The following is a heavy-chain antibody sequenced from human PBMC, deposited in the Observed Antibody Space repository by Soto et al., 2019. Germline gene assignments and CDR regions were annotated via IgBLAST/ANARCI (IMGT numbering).Heavy chain of an antibody. Sequence: QVQLVQSGAEVKKPGSSVKVSCKASGGTFSSYAISWVRQAPGQGLEWMGGIIPIFGTANYAQKFQGRGTITADESTSTAYMELSSLRSEDTAVYYCARVAGVEAARQDYYYYYGMDVWGQGTTVTVSS. D-gene: IGHD6-6*01. CDR1: GGTFSSYA. CDR3: ARVAGVEAARQDYYYYYGMDV. V-gene: IGHV1-69*01. J-gene: IGHJ6*02. CDR2: IIPIFGTA.